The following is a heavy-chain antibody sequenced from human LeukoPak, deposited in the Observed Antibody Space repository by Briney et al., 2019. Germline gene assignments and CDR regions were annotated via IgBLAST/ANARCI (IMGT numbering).Heavy chain of an antibody. J-gene: IGHJ4*02. CDR3: AREVEQWLVRGGDY. CDR2: ISVYNGNT. CDR1: GYTFTNYG. V-gene: IGHV1-18*01. D-gene: IGHD6-19*01. Sequence: GASVKVSCKASGYTFTNYGISWLRQAPGQGLEWMEWISVYNGNTNYAQKFQGRVTMTTDTSTRTAYMELRSLRSDDTAVYYCAREVEQWLVRGGDYWGQGTLVTVSS.